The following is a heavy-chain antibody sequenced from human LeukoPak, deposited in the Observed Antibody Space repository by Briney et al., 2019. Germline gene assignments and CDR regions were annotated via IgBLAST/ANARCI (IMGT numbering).Heavy chain of an antibody. CDR2: INPSGGST. Sequence: ASVKVSCKASGYTFTSYYMHWVRQAPGQGLEWMGIINPSGGSTSYAQKFQGRVTMTEDTSTDTAYMELSSLRSEDTAVYYCATARTYYYDSSGYYGPHFDYWGQGTLVTVSS. J-gene: IGHJ4*02. V-gene: IGHV1-46*01. CDR1: GYTFTSYY. CDR3: ATARTYYYDSSGYYGPHFDY. D-gene: IGHD3-22*01.